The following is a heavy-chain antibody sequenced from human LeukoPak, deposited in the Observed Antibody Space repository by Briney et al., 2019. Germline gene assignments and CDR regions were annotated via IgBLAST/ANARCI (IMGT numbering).Heavy chain of an antibody. CDR3: ATADWESFYFDS. Sequence: SETLSLTCTVSGXSVSRGGYYWNWIRQHPGKGLEWIGFTSYSEGTYYNPSLMSRTTISVDRSQNQFSLKMRDVTAADTAVYFCATADWESFYFDSWGQGALVAVSS. CDR1: GXSVSRGGYY. CDR2: TSYSEGT. V-gene: IGHV4-31*03. D-gene: IGHD1-26*01. J-gene: IGHJ4*02.